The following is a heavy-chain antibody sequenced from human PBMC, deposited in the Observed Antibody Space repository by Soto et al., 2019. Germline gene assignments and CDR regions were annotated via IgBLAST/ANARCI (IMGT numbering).Heavy chain of an antibody. D-gene: IGHD3-22*01. V-gene: IGHV3-23*01. J-gene: IGHJ4*02. Sequence: GGSLRLSCTASGWTFRNYSMILVRPAPGKGLEWVSAISGSGGSTYYADSVKGRFTISRDNSKNTLYLQMNSLRAEDTAVYYCAKDTDYYDSSGYYYVARFDDWGQGTLVTVSS. CDR1: GWTFRNYS. CDR2: ISGSGGST. CDR3: AKDTDYYDSSGYYYVARFDD.